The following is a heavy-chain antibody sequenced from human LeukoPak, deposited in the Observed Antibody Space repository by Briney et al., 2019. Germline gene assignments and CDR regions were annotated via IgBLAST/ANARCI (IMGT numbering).Heavy chain of an antibody. CDR3: ARALYSDYYSYLNWFDP. CDR1: GYTFTNYG. CDR2: ISAYNGHT. D-gene: IGHD5-12*01. V-gene: IGHV1-18*01. J-gene: IGHJ5*02. Sequence: ASVKVSCKASGYTFTNYGIGWVRQAPGQGLEWMGWISAYNGHTNYAQKFQGRVTMTAVTSTSTAYVELRSLRSDDTAIYYCARALYSDYYSYLNWFDPWGQGTLVTVSS.